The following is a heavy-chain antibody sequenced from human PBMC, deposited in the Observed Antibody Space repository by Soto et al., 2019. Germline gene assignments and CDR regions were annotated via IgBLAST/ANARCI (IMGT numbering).Heavy chain of an antibody. CDR2: INPNSGGT. CDR3: ARGLAMVPGVMCLGY. Sequence: AASVKVYYKASGYAFTGYYMHWVRQAPGQGLEWMGWINPNSGGTNYAQKFQGWVTMTRDTSISTAYMELSRLRSDDTAVYYCARGLAMVPGVMCLGYWGQGTMVTVSS. D-gene: IGHD3-10*01. V-gene: IGHV1-2*04. CDR1: GYAFTGYY. J-gene: IGHJ4*02.